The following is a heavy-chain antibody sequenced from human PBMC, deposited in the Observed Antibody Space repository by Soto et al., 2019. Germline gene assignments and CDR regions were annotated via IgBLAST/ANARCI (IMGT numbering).Heavy chain of an antibody. CDR3: ARVEGVATIDY. Sequence: SETLSLTCTVSGGSISSYYWSWIRQPPGQGLEWIGYIYYSGSTNYNPSLKSRVTISVDTSKNQFSLKLSSVTAADTAVYYCARVEGVATIDYWGQGTLVTVSS. D-gene: IGHD5-12*01. CDR1: GGSISSYY. V-gene: IGHV4-59*01. J-gene: IGHJ4*02. CDR2: IYYSGST.